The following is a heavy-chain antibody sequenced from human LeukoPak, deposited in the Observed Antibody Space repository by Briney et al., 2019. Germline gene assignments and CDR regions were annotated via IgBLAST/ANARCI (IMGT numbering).Heavy chain of an antibody. D-gene: IGHD1-26*01. CDR1: GFTSSSYA. J-gene: IGHJ4*02. V-gene: IGHV3-30-3*02. CDR2: ISYDGSNK. Sequence: GGSLRLSCAASGFTSSSYAMHWVRQAPGKGLEWVAVISYDGSNKYYADSVKGRFTISRDNSKNTLYLQMNSLRAEDTAVYYCAKSLFGWELLGASDYWGQGTLVTVSS. CDR3: AKSLFGWELLGASDY.